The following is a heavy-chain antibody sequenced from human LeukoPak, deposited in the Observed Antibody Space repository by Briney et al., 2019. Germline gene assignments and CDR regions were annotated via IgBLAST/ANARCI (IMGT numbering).Heavy chain of an antibody. D-gene: IGHD6-13*01. V-gene: IGHV3-33*01. CDR1: GFSLSAYG. CDR3: ARSQSSSLIDY. CDR2: IWYDGTSK. J-gene: IGHJ4*02. Sequence: GRSLRLSCAASGFSLSAYGVHWVRQAQGKGLEWVAVIWYDGTSKDYADSVKGRFTFSRDNSKNTLYLQMNSLTVEDTAVYYCARSQSSSLIDYWGQGTLVTVSS.